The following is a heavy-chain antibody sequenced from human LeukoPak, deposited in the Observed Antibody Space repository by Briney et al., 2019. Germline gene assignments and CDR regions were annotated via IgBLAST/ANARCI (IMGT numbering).Heavy chain of an antibody. Sequence: GGSLRLSCAASGFTFSSYEMNWVRQAPGKGLEWVSYISSSGSTIYYADSVKGRFTISRDNAKNSLYLQMNSLRAEDTAVYYCARDRAYTMARGVIYYYGMDVWGQGTTVTVSS. D-gene: IGHD3-10*01. CDR1: GFTFSSYE. CDR3: ARDRAYTMARGVIYYYGMDV. CDR2: ISSSGSTI. V-gene: IGHV3-48*03. J-gene: IGHJ6*02.